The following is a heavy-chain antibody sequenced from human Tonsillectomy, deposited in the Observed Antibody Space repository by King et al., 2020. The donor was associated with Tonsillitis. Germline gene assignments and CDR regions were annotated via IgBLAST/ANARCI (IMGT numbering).Heavy chain of an antibody. CDR1: GGSISPYY. D-gene: IGHD7-27*01. CDR2: INFSGTT. J-gene: IGHJ2*01. Sequence: VQLQESGPGLVKPSETLSLSCPVSGGSISPYYWSWIRQSPGKGLEWIGNINFSGTTNYNPSINSRVTLSVDTSKSQVSLKLSSVTAADTAVYYCARDRPDWGDWYFDLWGRGTLVTVSS. V-gene: IGHV4-59*13. CDR3: ARDRPDWGDWYFDL.